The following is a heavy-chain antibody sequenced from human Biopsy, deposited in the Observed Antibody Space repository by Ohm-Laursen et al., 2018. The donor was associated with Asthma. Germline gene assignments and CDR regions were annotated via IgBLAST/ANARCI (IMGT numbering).Heavy chain of an antibody. V-gene: IGHV3-30*14. Sequence: SLRLSCAAPRFTYEMHWVRQAPGKGLEWVAVISYDGSSIYYADSVKGRFTISRDYSKNTLHLQMHSLRAEDTAVYYCARGDSSNWSHYYFDYWGQGTLVTVSS. CDR2: ISYDGSSI. CDR1: RFTYE. D-gene: IGHD3-22*01. CDR3: ARGDSSNWSHYYFDY. J-gene: IGHJ4*02.